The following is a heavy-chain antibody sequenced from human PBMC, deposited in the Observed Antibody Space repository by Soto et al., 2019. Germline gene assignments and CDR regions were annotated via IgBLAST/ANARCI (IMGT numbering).Heavy chain of an antibody. D-gene: IGHD3-9*01. V-gene: IGHV1-3*01. Sequence: KFQGRVTITRDTSASTAYMELSSLRSEDTAVYYCARAPGGPGILEYWGQGTLVTVSS. J-gene: IGHJ4*02. CDR3: ARAPGGPGILEY.